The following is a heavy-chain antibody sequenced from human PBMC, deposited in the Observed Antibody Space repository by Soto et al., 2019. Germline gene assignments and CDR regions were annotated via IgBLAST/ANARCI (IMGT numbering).Heavy chain of an antibody. CDR1: GGTFNSDV. D-gene: IGHD4-17*01. CDR3: ARSGSVTTQYYHGMDV. J-gene: IGHJ6*02. V-gene: IGHV1-69*04. CDR2: IIPVLDRA. Sequence: QVQLVQSGAEVKSPGSSVKVSCKASGGTFNSDVINWVRQAPGQGLEWMGRIIPVLDRADYAQNFQGRVTITADKSTPTVHMEMSDLRSEDTAVFYCARSGSVTTQYYHGMDVWGQGTTVTVSS.